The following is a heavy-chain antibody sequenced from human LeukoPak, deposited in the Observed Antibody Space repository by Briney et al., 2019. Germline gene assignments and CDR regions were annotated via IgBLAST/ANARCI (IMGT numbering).Heavy chain of an antibody. CDR2: ISSSSSYI. D-gene: IGHD2/OR15-2a*01. CDR1: GFTFSSYS. V-gene: IGHV3-21*01. J-gene: IGHJ3*02. CDR3: AGDFSRKVAGAFDI. Sequence: SGGSLRLSCAASGFTFSSYSMNWVRQAPGKGLEWVSSISSSSSYIYYADSVKGRFTISRDNAKNSLYLQMNSLRAEDTAVYYCAGDFSRKVAGAFDIWGQGTMVTVSS.